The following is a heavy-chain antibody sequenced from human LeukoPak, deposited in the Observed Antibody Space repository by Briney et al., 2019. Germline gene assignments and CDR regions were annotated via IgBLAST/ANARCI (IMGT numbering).Heavy chain of an antibody. CDR2: IYSGGST. Sequence: ETLSLTCTVSGDSIRSTSYYWGWIRQPPGKGLEWVSIIYSGGSTFYADSVKGRFTISRDNAKNSLYLQMNSLRAEDTAVYYCARAWASGSYYISHGAAFDIWGQGTMVTVSS. V-gene: IGHV3-53*01. CDR1: GDSIRSTSYY. CDR3: ARAWASGSYYISHGAAFDI. D-gene: IGHD1-26*01. J-gene: IGHJ3*02.